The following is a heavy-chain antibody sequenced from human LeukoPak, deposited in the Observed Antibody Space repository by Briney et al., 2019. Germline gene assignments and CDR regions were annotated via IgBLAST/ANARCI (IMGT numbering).Heavy chain of an antibody. V-gene: IGHV4-34*01. CDR3: ARETYYYDSSEDY. J-gene: IGHJ4*02. Sequence: SETLSLTCAVYGGSFSGYYWSWLRQPPGKGLEWIGEINHSGSTNYNPSLKSRVTISVDTSKNQFSLKLSSVPAADTAVYYCARETYYYDSSEDYWGQGTLVTVSS. D-gene: IGHD3-22*01. CDR1: GGSFSGYY. CDR2: INHSGST.